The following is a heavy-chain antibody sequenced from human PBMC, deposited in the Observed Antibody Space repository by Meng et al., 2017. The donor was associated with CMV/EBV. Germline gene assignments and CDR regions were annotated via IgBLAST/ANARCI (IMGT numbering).Heavy chain of an antibody. CDR2: IYYSGST. CDR3: ARVEPGMATMQYYFDY. J-gene: IGHJ4*02. CDR1: GGTVSSGSYY. D-gene: IGHD5-24*01. Sequence: SETLSLTCTVSGGTVSSGSYYWSWIRQPPGKGLEWIGYIYYSGSTNYNPSLKSRVTISVDTSKNQFSLKLSPVTAADTAVYYCARVEPGMATMQYYFDYWGQGTLVTVSS. V-gene: IGHV4-61*01.